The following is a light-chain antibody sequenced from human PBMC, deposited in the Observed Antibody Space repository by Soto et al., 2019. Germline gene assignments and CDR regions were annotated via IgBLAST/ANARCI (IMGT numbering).Light chain of an antibody. Sequence: QSALTQPASVSGSPGQSITISCTGTSSDVGTYNYVSWYQHHPGKAPKLIIYEVSNRPSGVSHRFSGSKSGSTASLTISGLQAEDEDDYHCTSYTRDTALVFGTGTKVTVL. CDR1: SSDVGTYNY. J-gene: IGLJ1*01. CDR3: TSYTRDTALV. V-gene: IGLV2-14*01. CDR2: EVS.